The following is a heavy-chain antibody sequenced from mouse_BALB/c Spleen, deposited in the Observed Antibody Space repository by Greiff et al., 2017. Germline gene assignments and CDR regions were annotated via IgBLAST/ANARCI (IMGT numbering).Heavy chain of an antibody. J-gene: IGHJ4*01. CDR2: IDPANGNT. Sequence: EVKLMESGAELVKPGASVKLSCTASGFNIKDTYMHWVKQRPEQGLEWIGRIDPANGNTKYDPKFQGKATITADTSSNTAYLQLSSLTSEDTAVYYCAERELYAMDYWGQGTSVTVSS. CDR1: GFNIKDTY. CDR3: AERELYAMDY. V-gene: IGHV14-3*02.